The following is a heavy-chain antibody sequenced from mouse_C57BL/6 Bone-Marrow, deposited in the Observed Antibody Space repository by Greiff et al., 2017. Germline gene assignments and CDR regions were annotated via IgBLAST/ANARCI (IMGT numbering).Heavy chain of an antibody. V-gene: IGHV1-26*01. J-gene: IGHJ2*01. CDR3: ARLRLHPYYFDY. D-gene: IGHD2-2*01. CDR1: GYTFTDYY. CDR2: INPNNGGT. Sequence: EVQLQQSGPELVKPGASVKISCKASGYTFTDYYMNWVKQSHGKSLEWIGDINPNNGGTSYNQKFKGKATLTVDKSSSTAYMELRSLTSEDTAVYYCARLRLHPYYFDYGGQGTALTVSS.